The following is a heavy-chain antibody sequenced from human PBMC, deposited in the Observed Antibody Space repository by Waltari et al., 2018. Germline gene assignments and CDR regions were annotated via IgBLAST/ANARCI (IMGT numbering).Heavy chain of an antibody. CDR1: GGSISGNSFY. V-gene: IGHV4-39*02. CDR2: VHSGGTT. Sequence: QLQLPESGPGLVEPSETLSLTCSVSGGSISGNSFYWGWIRQPPGKGLEWIGSVHSGGTTYYHPSLKSRISISLDTTEHRFSLKLTSVTAADTAVYYCARRSSGAHPDYYYGLDVWGQGATV. J-gene: IGHJ6*02. D-gene: IGHD3-22*01. CDR3: ARRSSGAHPDYYYGLDV.